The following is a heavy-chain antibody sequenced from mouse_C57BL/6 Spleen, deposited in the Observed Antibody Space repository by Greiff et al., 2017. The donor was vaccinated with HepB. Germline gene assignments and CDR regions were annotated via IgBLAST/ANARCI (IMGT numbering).Heavy chain of an antibody. CDR3: ARPTTVVATEYYFDY. CDR2: INPYNGGT. J-gene: IGHJ2*01. CDR1: GYTFTDYY. V-gene: IGHV1-19*01. Sequence: EVQLQQSGPVLVKPGASVKMSCKASGYTFTDYYMNWVKQSHGKSLEWIGVINPYNGGTSYNQKFKGKATLTVDKSSSTAYMELNSLTSEDSAVYYCARPTTVVATEYYFDYWGQGTTLTVSS. D-gene: IGHD1-1*01.